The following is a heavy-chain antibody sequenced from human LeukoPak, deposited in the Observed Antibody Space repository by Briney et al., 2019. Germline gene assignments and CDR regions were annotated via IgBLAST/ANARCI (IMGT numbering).Heavy chain of an antibody. J-gene: IGHJ4*02. CDR3: ARGYYYDSSGPLFDY. CDR1: GFTFDDYG. V-gene: IGHV3-20*04. CDR2: INWNGDST. D-gene: IGHD3-22*01. Sequence: GGSLRLSCAASGFTFDDYGMSWVRQAPGKGLEWVSGINWNGDSTGYADSVKGQFTISRDNAKHSLYLQMNSLRAEDTAVYYCARGYYYDSSGPLFDYWGQGTLVTVSS.